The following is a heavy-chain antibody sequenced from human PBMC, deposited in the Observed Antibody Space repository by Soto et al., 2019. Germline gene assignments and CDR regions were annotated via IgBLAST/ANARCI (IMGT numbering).Heavy chain of an antibody. V-gene: IGHV5-10-1*01. D-gene: IGHD2-2*01. CDR3: ARHCSSTSCYYDYYGMDV. CDR2: IDPTDSYT. Sequence: GESLKISCKASGYSFTRKWISWVRQMPGKDLEWMGRIDPTDSYTNYSPSFQGHVTISADKSISTAYLQWSSLKASDTAMYYCARHCSSTSCYYDYYGMDVWGQGTTVTVSS. J-gene: IGHJ6*02. CDR1: GYSFTRKW.